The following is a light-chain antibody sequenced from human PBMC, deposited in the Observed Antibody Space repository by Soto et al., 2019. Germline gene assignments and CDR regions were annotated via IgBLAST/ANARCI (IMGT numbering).Light chain of an antibody. CDR3: QQYDSWPYT. Sequence: EILMTQSPATLSVSPGERATLSCRASQSVSGNLAWYQLKPGQSPRLLLLGASTRAIGIPARVSGSGFGTEFTLNISSLQSEDVGVYYCQQYDSWPYTFGQGTKLEIK. CDR2: GAS. V-gene: IGKV3-15*01. CDR1: QSVSGN. J-gene: IGKJ2*01.